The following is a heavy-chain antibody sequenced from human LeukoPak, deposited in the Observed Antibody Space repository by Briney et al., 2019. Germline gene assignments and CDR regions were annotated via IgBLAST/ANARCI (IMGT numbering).Heavy chain of an antibody. V-gene: IGHV3-74*01. CDR1: GFTFSSYW. Sequence: PGGSLRLSCAASGFTFSSYWMHWVRHAPEKGLVWVSRINSEGTSTSYADSVKGRFTVSRDNAKNTLYLQMNSLRAEDTAVYYCARELASGDWGQGTLVTVSS. D-gene: IGHD6-13*01. CDR3: ARELASGD. J-gene: IGHJ4*02. CDR2: INSEGTST.